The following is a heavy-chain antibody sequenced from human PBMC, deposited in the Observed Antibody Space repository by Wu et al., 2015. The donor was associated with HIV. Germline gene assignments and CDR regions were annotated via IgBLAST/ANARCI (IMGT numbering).Heavy chain of an antibody. CDR3: ARDQVQLWSGRDNWFDP. D-gene: IGHD3-10*01. J-gene: IGHJ5*02. Sequence: QVQLVQSGAEVKKPGASVKVSCKASGYTFTGYYMHWVRQAPGQGLEWMGWINPDSGGTNYPQKFQGRATMTRDTSISTAYMELSRLRSDDTAVYYCARDQVQLWSGRDNWFDPWGQGTLVTVSS. CDR1: GYTFTGYY. CDR2: INPDSGGT. V-gene: IGHV1-2*02.